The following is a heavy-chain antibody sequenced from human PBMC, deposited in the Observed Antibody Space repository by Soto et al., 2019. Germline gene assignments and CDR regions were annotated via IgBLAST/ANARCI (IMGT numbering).Heavy chain of an antibody. CDR2: INHSGST. D-gene: IGHD6-13*01. V-gene: IGHV4-34*01. Sequence: PSETLSLTCTVSGGSISGYYWSWIRQPPGKGLEWIGEINHSGSTNYNPSLKSRVTISVDTSKNQFSLKLSSVTAADTAVYYCARRYSSSFDYWGQGTLVTVSS. CDR3: ARRYSSSFDY. J-gene: IGHJ4*02. CDR1: GGSISGYY.